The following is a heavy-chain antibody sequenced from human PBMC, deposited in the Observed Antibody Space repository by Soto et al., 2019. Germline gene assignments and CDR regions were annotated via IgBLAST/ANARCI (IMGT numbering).Heavy chain of an antibody. Sequence: QVQLVQSGAEVKKPGASVKVSCKASGYTFTGYYMHWVRQAPGQGLDWMGWINPNSGGTNYAQKFKGRVTMTRDTSISTAYMELGRLRSDDTAVYYCNAHSSGYYYGTPRDYWGQGTLVTVSS. J-gene: IGHJ4*02. CDR3: NAHSSGYYYGTPRDY. D-gene: IGHD3-22*01. CDR1: GYTFTGYY. CDR2: INPNSGGT. V-gene: IGHV1-2*02.